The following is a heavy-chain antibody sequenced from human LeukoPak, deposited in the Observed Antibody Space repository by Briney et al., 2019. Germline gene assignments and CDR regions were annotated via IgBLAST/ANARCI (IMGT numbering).Heavy chain of an antibody. Sequence: GRPLRLSCAASGFTFSSYGMHWVRQAPGKGLEWVAVIWYDGSNKYYADSVKGRFTISRDNSKNTLYLQMNSLRAEDTAVYYCARDAVYSSSWQYYWGQGTLVTVSS. CDR3: ARDAVYSSSWQYY. CDR1: GFTFSSYG. CDR2: IWYDGSNK. D-gene: IGHD6-13*01. V-gene: IGHV3-33*01. J-gene: IGHJ4*02.